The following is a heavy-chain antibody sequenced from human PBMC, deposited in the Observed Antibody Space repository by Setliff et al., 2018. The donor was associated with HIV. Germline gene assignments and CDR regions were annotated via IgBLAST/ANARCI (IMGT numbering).Heavy chain of an antibody. V-gene: IGHV4-61*03. CDR1: GGSIISSSYY. D-gene: IGHD1-26*01. CDR3: ARDHNSGTLHAFDL. CDR2: ISYSEYT. J-gene: IGHJ3*01. Sequence: SETLSLTCTVSGGSIISSSYYWAWIRQPPGKGLEWIGHISYSEYTNYNPSLKSRVTISLDTSKKHFSLDLYSVTAADTAVYYCARDHNSGTLHAFDLWGQGTKVTVSS.